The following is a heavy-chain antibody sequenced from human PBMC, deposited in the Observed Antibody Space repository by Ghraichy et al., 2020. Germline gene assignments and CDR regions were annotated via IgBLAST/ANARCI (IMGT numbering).Heavy chain of an antibody. D-gene: IGHD1-26*01. V-gene: IGHV4-34*01. CDR3: ARGVGASPWFAY. CDR1: DGSFSGYY. J-gene: IGHJ4*02. Sequence: SETLSLTCAVSDGSFSGYYWNWIRQPPGRGLEWIGKINHSGNTNYNPSLKSRVTISLDTSQNQFSLKLSSVTAADTAVYYCARGVGASPWFAYWGPGNLVTVSS. CDR2: INHSGNT.